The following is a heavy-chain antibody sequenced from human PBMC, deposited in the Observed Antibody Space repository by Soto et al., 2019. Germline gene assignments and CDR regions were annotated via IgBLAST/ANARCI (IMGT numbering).Heavy chain of an antibody. CDR3: ASQVDASRHFED. V-gene: IGHV4-39*01. J-gene: IGHJ4*02. CDR2: IFYSGGT. CDR1: GGSISRSTYY. D-gene: IGHD5-12*01. Sequence: PSETLFLTCTVSGGSISRSTYYWGWIRQPPGRGLEWIGSIFYSGGTYHNPSLKSRVTMSKDTSENQFSLRLASVTAADTAIYYCASQVDASRHFEDWGPGTLVTVSS.